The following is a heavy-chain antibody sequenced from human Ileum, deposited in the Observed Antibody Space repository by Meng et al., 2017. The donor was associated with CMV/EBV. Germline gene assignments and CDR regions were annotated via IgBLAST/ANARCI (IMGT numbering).Heavy chain of an antibody. CDR1: GFTFSNYG. V-gene: IGHV3-23*01. Sequence: GGSLRLSCEASGFTFSNYGLNWVRQVTGKGLEWVSRISGGGVTTVYADSVKGRFTISRDNFKNILYLQMDSLRADDTGVYYCARRNTGWYGAFDIWGPGTVVTVSS. J-gene: IGHJ3*02. CDR3: ARRNTGWYGAFDI. CDR2: ISGGGVTT. D-gene: IGHD6-19*01.